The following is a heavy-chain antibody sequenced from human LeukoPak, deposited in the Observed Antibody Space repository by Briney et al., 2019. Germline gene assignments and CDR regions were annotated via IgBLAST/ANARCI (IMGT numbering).Heavy chain of an antibody. V-gene: IGHV1-2*02. Sequence: ASVKVSCKASEYPFTVYYIHWLRQAPGQGLEWMGLINPNSGGTNYAQKFQGRVTMTRDMSISTAYMELSRLRSDDTAVYYCARGGGIAAAGTPSHFDYWGQGTLVTVSS. CDR2: INPNSGGT. J-gene: IGHJ4*02. CDR1: EYPFTVYY. CDR3: ARGGGIAAAGTPSHFDY. D-gene: IGHD6-13*01.